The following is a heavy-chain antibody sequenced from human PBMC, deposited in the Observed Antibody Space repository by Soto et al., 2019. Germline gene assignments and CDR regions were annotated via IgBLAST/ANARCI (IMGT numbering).Heavy chain of an antibody. CDR1: GFTFSSYA. V-gene: IGHV3-30-3*01. D-gene: IGHD2-2*01. Sequence: GGSLRLSCAASGFTFSSYAMHWVRQAPGKGLEWVAVISYDGSNKYYADSVKGRFTISRDNSKNTLYLQMNSLRAEDTAVYYFARSIYCSSTSCYGYYYYGMDVWGQGTTVTVSS. J-gene: IGHJ6*02. CDR2: ISYDGSNK. CDR3: ARSIYCSSTSCYGYYYYGMDV.